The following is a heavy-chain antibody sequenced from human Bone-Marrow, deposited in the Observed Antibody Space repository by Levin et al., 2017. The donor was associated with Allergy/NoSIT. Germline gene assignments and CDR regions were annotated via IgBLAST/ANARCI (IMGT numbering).Heavy chain of an antibody. D-gene: IGHD6-19*01. Sequence: PSETLSLTCTVSGGSISSYYWSWIRQPPGKGLEWIGYIYYSGSTNYNPSLKSRVTISVDTSKNQFSLKLSSVTAADTAVYYCARSIAVDPTDAFDIWGQGTMVTVSS. CDR3: ARSIAVDPTDAFDI. V-gene: IGHV4-59*01. CDR1: GGSISSYY. CDR2: IYYSGST. J-gene: IGHJ3*02.